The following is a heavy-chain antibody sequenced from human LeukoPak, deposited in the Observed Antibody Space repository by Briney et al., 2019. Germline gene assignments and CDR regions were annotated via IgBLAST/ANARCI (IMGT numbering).Heavy chain of an antibody. V-gene: IGHV3-23*01. D-gene: IGHD4-17*01. CDR2: ISGSGGST. CDR3: AKGDGDYLYQFDY. CDR1: GFTFSSYA. J-gene: IGHJ4*02. Sequence: PGGSLRLSCAASGFTFSSYAMSWVRQAPGKGLEWVSAISGSGGSTYYADSVKGRITISSDNSKNTLYLQMNSLRAEDTAVYYCAKGDGDYLYQFDYWGQGTLVTVSS.